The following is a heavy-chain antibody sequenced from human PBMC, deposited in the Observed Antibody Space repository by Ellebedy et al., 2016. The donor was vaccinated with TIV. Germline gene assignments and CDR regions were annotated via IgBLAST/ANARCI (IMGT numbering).Heavy chain of an antibody. J-gene: IGHJ5*02. V-gene: IGHV1-18*04. D-gene: IGHD6-19*01. CDR2: ISAYNGNT. CDR1: GYTFTSYG. Sequence: ASVKVSCKASGYTFTSYGISWVRQAPGQGLEWMGWISAYNGNTNYAQKLQGRVTMTTDTSTSTAYMELRSLRSDDTAVYYCARDPRARIAVAVNWFDPWGQGTLVTVSS. CDR3: ARDPRARIAVAVNWFDP.